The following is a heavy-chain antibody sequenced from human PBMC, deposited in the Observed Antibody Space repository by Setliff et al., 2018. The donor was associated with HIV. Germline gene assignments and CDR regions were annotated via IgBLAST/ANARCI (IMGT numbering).Heavy chain of an antibody. J-gene: IGHJ4*02. Sequence: PGGSLRLSCAASGFTFSSYTMNWVRQAPGKGLEWVSVIRGSGGSTYYADSVKGRFTIPRDNSKNTLYLQMNSLSAEDTAVYYCAKDPRAAVATICDYWGQGTLVTVSS. CDR1: GFTFSSYT. D-gene: IGHD5-12*01. CDR3: AKDPRAAVATICDY. CDR2: IRGSGGST. V-gene: IGHV3-23*01.